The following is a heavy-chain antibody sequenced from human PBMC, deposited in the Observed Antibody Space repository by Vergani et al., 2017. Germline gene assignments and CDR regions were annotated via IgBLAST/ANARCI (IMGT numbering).Heavy chain of an antibody. J-gene: IGHJ4*02. V-gene: IGHV3-43*01. D-gene: IGHD3-9*01. CDR1: GFTFDDYT. CDR2: ISWDGGST. Sequence: EVQLVESGGVVVQPGGSLRLSCAASGFTFDDYTMHWVRQAPGKGLEWVSLISWDGGSTYYADSVKGRFTISRDNSKNSLYLQMNSLRTEDTALYYCAKGPGDRYFDWLFDFDFDYWGQGTLVTVSS. CDR3: AKGPGDRYFDWLFDFDFDY.